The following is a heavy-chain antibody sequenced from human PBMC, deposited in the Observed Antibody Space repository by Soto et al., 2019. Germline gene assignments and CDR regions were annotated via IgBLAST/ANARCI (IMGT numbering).Heavy chain of an antibody. D-gene: IGHD6-19*01. Sequence: SVKVSCKXSGGTFSSYAITWVRQAPGQGLDWMGGITPIFGTANYAQKFQGRVTITADKSTSTAYMELSSLRSEDTAVYYCARDQITVTGPLDYWGQGTLVTVSS. CDR1: GGTFSSYA. V-gene: IGHV1-69*06. J-gene: IGHJ4*02. CDR2: ITPIFGTA. CDR3: ARDQITVTGPLDY.